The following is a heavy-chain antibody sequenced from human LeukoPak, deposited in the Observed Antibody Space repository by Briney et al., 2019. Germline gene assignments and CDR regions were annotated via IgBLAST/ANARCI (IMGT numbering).Heavy chain of an antibody. CDR1: GYTFDNYG. D-gene: IGHD5-24*01. J-gene: IGHJ3*02. CDR2: ISAYDGNT. CDR3: ARDFGMFTISHGDAFAI. Sequence: ASVKVSCKASGYTFDNYGISWVRQAPGQGLEWMGWISAYDGNTNYANKLQGRVTMTTDASTSTAFMELRSLTSDDTAVYFCARDFGMFTISHGDAFAIWGQGTVVTVSP. V-gene: IGHV1-18*01.